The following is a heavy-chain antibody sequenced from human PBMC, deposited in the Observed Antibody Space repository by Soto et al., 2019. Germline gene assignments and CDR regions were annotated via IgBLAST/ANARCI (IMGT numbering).Heavy chain of an antibody. CDR3: ARGRYYDDIWGIYLNRYSFDY. V-gene: IGHV4-34*01. CDR1: GGSFSGYY. J-gene: IGHJ4*02. Sequence: QVQLQQWGAGLLKPSETLSLTCAVYGGSFSGYYWSWIRQPPGKGLEWIGEINHSGSTNYNPSHKSRVTLSVHTSKNQFSLKLTSVTAADTAVYYCARGRYYDDIWGIYLNRYSFDYLGQGTLVTVSS. CDR2: INHSGST. D-gene: IGHD3-16*02.